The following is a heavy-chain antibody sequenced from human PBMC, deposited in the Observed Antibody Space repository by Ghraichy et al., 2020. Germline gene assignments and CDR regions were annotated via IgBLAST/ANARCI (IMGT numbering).Heavy chain of an antibody. J-gene: IGHJ4*02. CDR1: GFTFSSYA. D-gene: IGHD3-9*01. CDR3: IKGTI. V-gene: IGHV3-74*01. CDR2: INSDGSST. Sequence: GGSLRLSCAASGFTFSSYAMDWVRQAPGKGLVWVSGINSDGSSTNYADSVKGRFTISRDNAKSTLDLQMNSLRAEDTAVYYCIKGTIRGQGTLVTVSS.